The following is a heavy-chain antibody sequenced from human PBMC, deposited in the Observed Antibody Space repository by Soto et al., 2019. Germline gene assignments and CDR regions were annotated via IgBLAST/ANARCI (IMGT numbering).Heavy chain of an antibody. Sequence: ASVKVSCKASGYTFTRSGISWVRQAPGQGLEWMGWISTYNGDTNYAQTFQGRVTMTTDTSTSTVHMEVRSLRSDDTAVYYCAREGVAPYYYYGMDVCGQGTLVTVSS. J-gene: IGHJ6*02. CDR3: AREGVAPYYYYGMDV. D-gene: IGHD5-12*01. CDR2: ISTYNGDT. V-gene: IGHV1-18*01. CDR1: GYTFTRSG.